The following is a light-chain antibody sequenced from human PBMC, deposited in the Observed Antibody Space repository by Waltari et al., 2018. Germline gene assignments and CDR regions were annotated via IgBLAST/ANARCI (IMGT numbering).Light chain of an antibody. J-gene: IGKJ2*01. CDR2: KSS. V-gene: IGKV1-5*03. CDR3: QHYNNYPVA. CDR1: QSISIW. Sequence: DMQMTQSPSTLSASVGDRVSITCQASQSISIWLAWYQQKSGRAPKLLISKSSSLEYGVPSRFSDSGSGTEFTLTITNLQPDDFATYYCQHYNNYPVAFGPGTKLEIK.